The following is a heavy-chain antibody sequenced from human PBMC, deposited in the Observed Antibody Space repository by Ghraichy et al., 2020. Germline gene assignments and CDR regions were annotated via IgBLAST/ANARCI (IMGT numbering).Heavy chain of an antibody. CDR3: GRPLYQRNDFRLGY. V-gene: IGHV3-30*19. Sequence: GGSLRLSCAASGFTFSAFGIHWVRQAPGKGLEWVAFLSYDGNDKYYIDSVKGRFTVSRDNSSNMFFLQMISLRAEDTAVYYCGRPLYQRNDFRLGYWGQGTLVTVSS. CDR1: GFTFSAFG. J-gene: IGHJ4*02. CDR2: LSYDGNDK. D-gene: IGHD3/OR15-3a*01.